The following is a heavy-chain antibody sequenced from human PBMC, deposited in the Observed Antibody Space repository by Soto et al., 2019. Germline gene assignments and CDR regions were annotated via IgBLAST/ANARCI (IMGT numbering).Heavy chain of an antibody. D-gene: IGHD4-17*01. CDR2: ISSSSSTI. Sequence: GGPLRLSCAASGFTFSSYSMNWVRQAPGKGLEWVSYISSSSSTIYYADSVKGRFTISRDNAKNSLYLQMNSLRAEDTAVYYCARDDYGDSDAFDIWGQGTMVTVSS. CDR3: ARDDYGDSDAFDI. CDR1: GFTFSSYS. V-gene: IGHV3-48*01. J-gene: IGHJ3*02.